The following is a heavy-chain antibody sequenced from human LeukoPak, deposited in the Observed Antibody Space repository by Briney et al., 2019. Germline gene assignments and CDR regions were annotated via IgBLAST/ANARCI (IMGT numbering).Heavy chain of an antibody. CDR2: IYYSGSS. J-gene: IGHJ4*02. CDR1: GGSINNGGYY. Sequence: PSQTLSLTCTVSGGSINNGGYYWSWIRQHPGKGLEWIGYIYYSGSSYYNPSLRSRVTISVDTSKNHFSLKLSSVTAADTAVYYCARDRVEWEPIGGGLEYWGQGTLVTVSS. CDR3: ARDRVEWEPIGGGLEY. V-gene: IGHV4-31*03. D-gene: IGHD1-26*01.